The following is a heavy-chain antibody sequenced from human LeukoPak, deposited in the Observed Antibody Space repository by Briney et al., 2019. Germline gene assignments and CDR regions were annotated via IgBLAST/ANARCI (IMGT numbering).Heavy chain of an antibody. V-gene: IGHV1-69*06. D-gene: IGHD3-10*01. Sequence: GASVKVSCKASGGTFSSYAISWVRQAPGQGLEWMGGIIPIFGTANYAQKFQGRVTITADKSTSTAYMELSSLRSEDTAVYYCARVPWFGESRGLRYYYYMDVWGKGTTVTVSS. CDR3: ARVPWFGESRGLRYYYYMDV. J-gene: IGHJ6*03. CDR1: GGTFSSYA. CDR2: IIPIFGTA.